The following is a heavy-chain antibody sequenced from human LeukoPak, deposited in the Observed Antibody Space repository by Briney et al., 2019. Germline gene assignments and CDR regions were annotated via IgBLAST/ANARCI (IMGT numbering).Heavy chain of an antibody. Sequence: ASVKASCKPSGDTFTDYYIHWVRQAPGQGLEWMGWINPNSGGTNSAQSYQGRLTMTRDTSINTAYMELSRLRSDDTAVYYCTRFDYSGSYKDWGQGTLVTVSS. D-gene: IGHD1-26*01. V-gene: IGHV1-2*02. CDR3: TRFDYSGSYKD. CDR1: GDTFTDYY. CDR2: INPNSGGT. J-gene: IGHJ4*02.